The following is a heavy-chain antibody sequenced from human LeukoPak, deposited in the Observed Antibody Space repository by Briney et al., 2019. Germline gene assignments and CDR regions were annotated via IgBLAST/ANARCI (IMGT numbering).Heavy chain of an antibody. Sequence: PSETLSLTCTVSGGSISSYHWSWIRQPPGKGLEWIGYIYYSGSTNYNPSLKSRVTISVDTSKNQFSLKVSSVTAADTAVYYCARKSAVAGTAFAFDYWGQGTLVTVSS. CDR3: ARKSAVAGTAFAFDY. CDR2: IYYSGST. D-gene: IGHD6-19*01. CDR1: GGSISSYH. V-gene: IGHV4-59*01. J-gene: IGHJ4*02.